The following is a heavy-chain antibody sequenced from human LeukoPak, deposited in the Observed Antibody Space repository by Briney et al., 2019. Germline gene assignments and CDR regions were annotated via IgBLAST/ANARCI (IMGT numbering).Heavy chain of an antibody. CDR3: ARDGEAVGFDIVVVPVYSNYYYYGMDV. CDR1: GYTFTSYA. D-gene: IGHD2-2*01. J-gene: IGHJ6*02. Sequence: GASVKVSCKASGYTFTSYAMHWVRQAPGQRLEWMGWINAGNGNTKYSQKFQGGVTITRDTSASTAYMELSSLRSEDTAVYYCARDGEAVGFDIVVVPVYSNYYYYGMDVWGQGTTVTVSS. V-gene: IGHV1-3*01. CDR2: INAGNGNT.